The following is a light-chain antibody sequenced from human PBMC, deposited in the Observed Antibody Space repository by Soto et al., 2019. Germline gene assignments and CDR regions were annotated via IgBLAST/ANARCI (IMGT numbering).Light chain of an antibody. Sequence: EVVMTHSLGTLSVSPCERAILSYSASQSLTTNLAWYQQKPGQAPRLLIHDASTRATGIPARFSGSGSGTEFTLTISRLEPEDFAVYYCQQYGNAPFTFGPGTKVDI. CDR3: QQYGNAPFT. CDR2: DAS. J-gene: IGKJ3*01. V-gene: IGKV3-15*01. CDR1: QSLTTN.